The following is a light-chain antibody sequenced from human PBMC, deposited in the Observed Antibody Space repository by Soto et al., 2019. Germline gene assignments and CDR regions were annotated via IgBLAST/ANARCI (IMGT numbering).Light chain of an antibody. V-gene: IGLV2-14*01. CDR1: SSDVGNYNY. J-gene: IGLJ1*01. CDR3: SSFTSSTTYV. Sequence: ALTRSASGSGYHGQSISIFSTGTSSDVGNYNYVSWYQQHPGEVPKLIIFNVNNRPSGVSNRFSCSKSGNTASLTISGLQSEDEADYYCSSFTSSTTYVFGTRTKVPVL. CDR2: NVN.